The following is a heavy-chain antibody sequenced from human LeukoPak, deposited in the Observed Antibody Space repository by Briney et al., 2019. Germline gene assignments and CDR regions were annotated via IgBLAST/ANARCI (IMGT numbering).Heavy chain of an antibody. CDR2: MDADGSNT. D-gene: IGHD6-19*01. J-gene: IGHJ3*02. CDR3: ARGGWYLYGALDI. V-gene: IGHV3-74*01. Sequence: PGGSLRLSCVASGFTFKNSWMHWVRQAPGKGLVWVSRMDADGSNTHYVDSVKGRFTISRDNAKDTLYLQMNSLRVEDTAVYYCARGGWYLYGALDIWGQGTLVTVSS. CDR1: GFTFKNSW.